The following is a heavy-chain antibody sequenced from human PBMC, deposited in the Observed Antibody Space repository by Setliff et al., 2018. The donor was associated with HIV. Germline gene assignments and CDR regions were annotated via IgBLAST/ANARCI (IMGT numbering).Heavy chain of an antibody. D-gene: IGHD4-17*01. J-gene: IGHJ4*02. Sequence: SETLSLTCTVSGGSISSRNHYWGWIRQPPGKGLEWIGSIYYTGVTDYNPSLKSRVTISVDTSKNQFSLNLSSVTAADTAVYYCARYDYGDFDYWGQGTPVTVSS. CDR2: IYYTGVT. CDR3: ARYDYGDFDY. CDR1: GGSISSRNHY. V-gene: IGHV4-39*07.